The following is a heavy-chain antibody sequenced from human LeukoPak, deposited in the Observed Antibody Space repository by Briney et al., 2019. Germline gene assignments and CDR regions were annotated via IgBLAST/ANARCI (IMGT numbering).Heavy chain of an antibody. CDR3: ARIRSYLSRGAFDI. CDR2: IDYSGST. CDR1: GGSISSYY. V-gene: IGHV4-59*12. Sequence: PSETLSLTCTVSGGSISSYYWSWIRQPPGKGLELIGYIDYSGSTNYNPSLKSRVTISVDTSKNQFSLKLSSVTAADTAVYYCARIRSYLSRGAFDIWGQGTMVTVSS. D-gene: IGHD1-26*01. J-gene: IGHJ3*02.